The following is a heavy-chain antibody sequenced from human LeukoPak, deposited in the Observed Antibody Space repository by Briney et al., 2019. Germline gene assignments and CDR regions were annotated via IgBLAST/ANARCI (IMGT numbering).Heavy chain of an antibody. D-gene: IGHD5-12*01. CDR1: GGSISSGSYY. J-gene: IGHJ4*02. Sequence: PSETLSLTCTVSGGSISSGSYYWSWIRQPAGKGLEWIGRIYTSGSTNYNPSPKSRVTISVDTSKNQFSLKLSSVTAADTAVYYCATPRRGGYDYVRSFDYWGQGTLVTVSS. V-gene: IGHV4-61*02. CDR2: IYTSGST. CDR3: ATPRRGGYDYVRSFDY.